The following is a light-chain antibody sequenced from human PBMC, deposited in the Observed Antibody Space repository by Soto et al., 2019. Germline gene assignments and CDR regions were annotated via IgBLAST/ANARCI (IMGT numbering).Light chain of an antibody. J-gene: IGLJ2*01. V-gene: IGLV2-8*01. Sequence: QSALTQPPSASGSPGQSVTISCTGTSSDVGGYNFVSWYQQHPGKAPKLMIFEVSKRPSGVPDRFSGSKSGSTASLTVSGLQAEDEADYYCSSYAGNNIVVFGGGTQLTVL. CDR2: EVS. CDR1: SSDVGGYNF. CDR3: SSYAGNNIVV.